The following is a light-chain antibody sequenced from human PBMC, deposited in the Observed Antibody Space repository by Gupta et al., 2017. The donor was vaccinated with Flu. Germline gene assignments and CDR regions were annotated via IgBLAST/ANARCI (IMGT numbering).Light chain of an antibody. Sequence: DIQMTQSPSTLSPSVGDRVTITCRASQSISSRLAWYQQKPGKAPKLVIYEASSLQSGVASRFSGSGSGTEFTLSISSLQPDDFATYYCQQYKSYRSFGQGTKVEIK. V-gene: IGKV1-5*03. CDR3: QQYKSYRS. CDR1: QSISSR. J-gene: IGKJ1*01. CDR2: EAS.